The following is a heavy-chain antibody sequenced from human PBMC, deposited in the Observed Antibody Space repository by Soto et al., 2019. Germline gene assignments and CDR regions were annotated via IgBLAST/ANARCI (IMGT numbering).Heavy chain of an antibody. CDR3: ARPRFRGMDV. CDR1: GFSFSNYF. J-gene: IGHJ6*02. CDR2: IKEDGSEK. Sequence: PGGSLRLSCVGSGFSFSNYFMTWVRQAPGKGLEWVANIKEDGSEKCYLESVKGRFTISRDNAKNSLYLQVNSLRDEDTAVYYCARPRFRGMDVWGQGTTVTVSS. V-gene: IGHV3-7*03. D-gene: IGHD3-10*01.